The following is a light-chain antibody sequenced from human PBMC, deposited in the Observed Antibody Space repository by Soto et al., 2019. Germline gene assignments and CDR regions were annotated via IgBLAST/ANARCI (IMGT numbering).Light chain of an antibody. Sequence: QSVLTQPPSVSGAPGQRVTISCTGSSSNIGAGYDVHWYQQLPGTAPKLLIYGNNNRPSGVSDRFSGSNSGTSASLAITGLQPDDEADYYCQSYDSRRSGSVVFGGGTKLTVL. CDR3: QSYDSRRSGSVV. J-gene: IGLJ2*01. CDR1: SSNIGAGYD. V-gene: IGLV1-40*01. CDR2: GNN.